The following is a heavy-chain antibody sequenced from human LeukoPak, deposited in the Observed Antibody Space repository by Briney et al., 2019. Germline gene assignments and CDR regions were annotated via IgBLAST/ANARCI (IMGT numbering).Heavy chain of an antibody. J-gene: IGHJ5*02. V-gene: IGHV4-39*07. Sequence: SETLSLTCAVSGDSINSSSYYWGWIRQPPGKGLEWIANIYYTGSTYYNPSLRSRVSISVDTSKNQFSLKLSSVTAADTAVYFCASITYSYDSSRYYHARFDPWGQGTLVTVSS. CDR2: IYYTGST. CDR3: ASITYSYDSSRYYHARFDP. CDR1: GDSINSSSYY. D-gene: IGHD3-22*01.